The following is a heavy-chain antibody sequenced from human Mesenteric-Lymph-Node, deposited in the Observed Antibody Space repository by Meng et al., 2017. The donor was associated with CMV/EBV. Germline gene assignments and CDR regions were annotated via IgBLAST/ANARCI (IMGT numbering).Heavy chain of an antibody. Sequence: GGFLRLSCAGSGFILPFTAYPLNWVRQAPGKGLEWVSSISGDSNDIHYADSVKGRFTISREDAKNSLYLQMNSLRAGDTAVYYCARMAYDPLYGMDVWGQGTTVTVSS. D-gene: IGHD3-3*01. J-gene: IGHJ6*02. CDR1: GFILPFTAYP. V-gene: IGHV3-21*01. CDR3: ARMAYDPLYGMDV. CDR2: ISGDSNDI.